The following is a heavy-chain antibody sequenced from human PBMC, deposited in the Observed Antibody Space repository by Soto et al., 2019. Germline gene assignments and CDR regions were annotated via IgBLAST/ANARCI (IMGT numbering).Heavy chain of an antibody. D-gene: IGHD3-10*01. Sequence: QVQLVQSGAEVKNPGASVKVSCKASGYTFISYGISWVRQAPGQGLEWMGWISVYNGATNYAQKFQGRVTLTTDTSTSTAYMDLRSIRSDDTAVYYCARDPDGARDFDYWGQGTLVTVSS. J-gene: IGHJ4*02. CDR1: GYTFISYG. V-gene: IGHV1-18*01. CDR2: ISVYNGAT. CDR3: ARDPDGARDFDY.